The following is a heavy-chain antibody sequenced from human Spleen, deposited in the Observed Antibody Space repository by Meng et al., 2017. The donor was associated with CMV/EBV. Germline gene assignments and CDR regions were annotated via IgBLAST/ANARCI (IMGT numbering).Heavy chain of an antibody. CDR1: GYTFTGYY. Sequence: ASVKVSCKASGYTFTGYYMHWVRQAPGQGLEWMGWINPNSGGTNYAQKFQGRVTMTRDTSISTAYMELRSLRSDDTAVYYCARQDLIFGVVSPGGLFDYWGQGTLVTVSS. J-gene: IGHJ4*02. D-gene: IGHD3-3*02. CDR3: ARQDLIFGVVSPGGLFDY. CDR2: INPNSGGT. V-gene: IGHV1-2*02.